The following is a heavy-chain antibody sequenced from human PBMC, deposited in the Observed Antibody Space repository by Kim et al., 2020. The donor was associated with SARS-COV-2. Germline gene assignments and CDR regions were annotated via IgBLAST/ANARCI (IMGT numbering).Heavy chain of an antibody. J-gene: IGHJ4*02. Sequence: VKGRFTISRDNSKYTLYLQMNSLRAEDTAVYYCAKPEGYSSSWYPEYFDYWGQGTLVTVSS. CDR3: AKPEGYSSSWYPEYFDY. D-gene: IGHD6-13*01. V-gene: IGHV3-23*01.